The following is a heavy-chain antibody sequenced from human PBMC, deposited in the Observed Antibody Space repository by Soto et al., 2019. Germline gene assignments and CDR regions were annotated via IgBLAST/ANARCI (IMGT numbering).Heavy chain of an antibody. Sequence: EVQLVESGGGLVKPGWSLRLSCAASGFTFSSYSMNWVRQAPGKGLEWVSSISSSSSYIYYADSVKGRFTIARDNAKNSLYLKMNSLRAEDTAVYYCARDQAAGDYVVLDAFDIWGQGTMVTVSS. J-gene: IGHJ3*02. D-gene: IGHD4-17*01. V-gene: IGHV3-21*01. CDR2: ISSSSSYI. CDR1: GFTFSSYS. CDR3: ARDQAAGDYVVLDAFDI.